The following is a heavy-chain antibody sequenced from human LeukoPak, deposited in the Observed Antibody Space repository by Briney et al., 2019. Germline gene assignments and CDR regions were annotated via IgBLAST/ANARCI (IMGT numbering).Heavy chain of an antibody. CDR3: PRRLPQHDRFAP. V-gene: IGHV6-1*01. Sequence: SQTLSLTCAISGDSVSSNSVTWNWIRQSPSRGLEWLGRIYYKSTWYNDYAVSVRGRITVNPDTTKNQFSLHLNSVTPEDTAAYYCPRRLPQHDRFAPWGQGILATASS. J-gene: IGHJ5*02. CDR2: IYYKSTWYN. CDR1: GDSVSSNSVT. D-gene: IGHD2-21*02.